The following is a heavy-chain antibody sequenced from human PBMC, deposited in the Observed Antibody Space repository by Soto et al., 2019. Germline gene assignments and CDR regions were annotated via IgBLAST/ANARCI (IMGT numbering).Heavy chain of an antibody. Sequence: EVQLVESGGGLVQPGGSLRLSCAVSGFTFSNYWMSWVRQAPGKGLEWVANIKQDGSEKYYVDSVKGRFTISRDNAKKSLYLQMNSLGAEDTAVYFCASGLWNFQHWGQGTLVTVSS. D-gene: IGHD3-10*01. J-gene: IGHJ1*01. V-gene: IGHV3-7*01. CDR2: IKQDGSEK. CDR3: ASGLWNFQH. CDR1: GFTFSNYW.